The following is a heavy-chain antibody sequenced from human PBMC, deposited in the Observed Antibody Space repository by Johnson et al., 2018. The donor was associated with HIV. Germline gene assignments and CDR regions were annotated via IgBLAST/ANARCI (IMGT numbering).Heavy chain of an antibody. Sequence: QVQLVESGGGVVQPGGSLRLSCAASGFTLSSYGMHWVRQAPGKGLEWVAFIRCYGIDNSSADYVEGRFTISRDNSKNTLYLQMNSLRPEDTAVYYCAKGEPVAFDIWGQGTMVTVSS. J-gene: IGHJ3*02. CDR3: AKGEPVAFDI. D-gene: IGHD1-14*01. V-gene: IGHV3-30*02. CDR2: IRCYGIDN. CDR1: GFTLSSYG.